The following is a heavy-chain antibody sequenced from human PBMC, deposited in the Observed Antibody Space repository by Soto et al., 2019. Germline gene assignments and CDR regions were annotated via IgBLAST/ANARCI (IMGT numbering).Heavy chain of an antibody. CDR1: GFTFSSYE. CDR3: ARDPVRGYSYVGYNWFDP. D-gene: IGHD5-18*01. J-gene: IGHJ5*02. Sequence: EVQLVESGGGLVQPGGSLRLSCAASGFTFSSYEMNWVRQAPGKGLEWVSYISSSGSTIYYADSVKGRFTISRDNAKNSLYLQMNSLRDEDTAVYYCARDPVRGYSYVGYNWFDPWGQGTLVTVSS. CDR2: ISSSGSTI. V-gene: IGHV3-48*03.